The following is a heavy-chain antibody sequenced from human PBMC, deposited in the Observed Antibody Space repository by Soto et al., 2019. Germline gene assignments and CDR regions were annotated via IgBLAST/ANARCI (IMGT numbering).Heavy chain of an antibody. D-gene: IGHD2-8*01. CDR1: GTSISSYY. V-gene: IGHV4-59*01. Sequence: SETLSLICTVSGTSISSYYWSWIRQPPGKGQEWIANIHYSGTTNYNPSLASRVTLSVDTSKNQFSLKMTSVTAADRAMYFCARYNSYAIDPWGQGTLVTVSS. CDR3: ARYNSYAIDP. J-gene: IGHJ5*02. CDR2: IHYSGTT.